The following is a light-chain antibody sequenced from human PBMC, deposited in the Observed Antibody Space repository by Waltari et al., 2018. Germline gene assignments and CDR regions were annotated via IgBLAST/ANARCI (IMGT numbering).Light chain of an antibody. J-gene: IGKJ3*01. CDR2: DAS. CDR1: QSVSSY. CDR3: QQRSNWRFT. Sequence: EIVLTQSPATLSLSPEERATLSCRASQSVSSYLAWYQQKPGQAPRLLIYDASNRATGIPARFSGSGSGTDFTLTISSLEPEDFAVYYCQQRSNWRFTFGPGTKVEIK. V-gene: IGKV3-11*01.